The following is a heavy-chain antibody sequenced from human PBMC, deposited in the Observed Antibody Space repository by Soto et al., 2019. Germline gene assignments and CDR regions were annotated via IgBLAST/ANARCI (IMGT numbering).Heavy chain of an antibody. CDR2: ISYDGSNK. Sequence: GGSLILSCAASGFTFSSYGMHWVRQAPGKGLEWVAVISYDGSNKYYADSVKGRFTISRDNSKNTLYLQMNSLRAEDTAVYYCAKDRDPVLLWFGELSTFDYWGQGTLVTVSS. CDR1: GFTFSSYG. V-gene: IGHV3-30*18. CDR3: AKDRDPVLLWFGELSTFDY. J-gene: IGHJ4*02. D-gene: IGHD3-10*01.